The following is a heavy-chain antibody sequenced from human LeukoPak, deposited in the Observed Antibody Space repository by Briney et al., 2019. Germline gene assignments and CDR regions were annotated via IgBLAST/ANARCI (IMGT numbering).Heavy chain of an antibody. V-gene: IGHV4-59*01. D-gene: IGHD4/OR15-4a*01. CDR2: IYYSGDT. CDR1: RGSISGYS. J-gene: IGHJ5*02. CDR3: VRGPYGASISKWFDP. Sequence: PSETLSLTCTVSRGSISGYSWSWIRQSPGGGLEWIGYIYYSGDTAYNPSLRSRVTMSVDTSKNQFSLQLRSMTTADTTVYYCVRGPYGASISKWFDPWGQGTQVIVSP.